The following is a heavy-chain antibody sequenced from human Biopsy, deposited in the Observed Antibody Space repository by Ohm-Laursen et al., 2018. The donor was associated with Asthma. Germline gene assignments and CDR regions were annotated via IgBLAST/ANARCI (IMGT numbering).Heavy chain of an antibody. V-gene: IGHV1-3*01. CDR1: GYTFINYA. D-gene: IGHD3-9*01. CDR3: ARTYFDFLTGQVHDAFAM. J-gene: IGHJ3*02. CDR2: INAANGDT. Sequence: ASVKVSCKASGYTFINYAIHWVRQAPGHSLEWMGWINAANGDTKYSQKFQGRLTISRDTSASTAYMDLSSLRSEDTAVYYCARTYFDFLTGQVHDAFAMWGQGTMVTVSS.